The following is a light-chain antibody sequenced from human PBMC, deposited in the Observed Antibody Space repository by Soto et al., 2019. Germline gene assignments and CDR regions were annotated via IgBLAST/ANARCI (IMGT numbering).Light chain of an antibody. V-gene: IGKV3-20*01. CDR3: HQYALSPLT. J-gene: IGKJ4*01. CDR2: HAS. Sequence: EIVLTQSPGTLSLSPGERATLSCRASQSVGKNYLGWYQQKPGQPPRRLVFHASIRATGIPDRFSGGGSGTDFTLIISRLEPEDFAVYYCHQYALSPLTFGGGTKVEIK. CDR1: QSVGKNY.